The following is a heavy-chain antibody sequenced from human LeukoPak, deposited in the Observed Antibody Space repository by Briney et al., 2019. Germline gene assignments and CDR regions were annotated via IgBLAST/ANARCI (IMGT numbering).Heavy chain of an antibody. J-gene: IGHJ4*02. CDR3: AKFGSSGLQGY. Sequence: GGSLRLSCAASGFSFRSYGMHWVRQAPGKGLEWVAFKRNDGSNKHYAGSVKGRFTISRDNSKNTLYLQMDSLKSEDTAVYYCAKFGSSGLQGYWGPGTLVTVSS. V-gene: IGHV3-30*02. D-gene: IGHD6-6*01. CDR1: GFSFRSYG. CDR2: KRNDGSNK.